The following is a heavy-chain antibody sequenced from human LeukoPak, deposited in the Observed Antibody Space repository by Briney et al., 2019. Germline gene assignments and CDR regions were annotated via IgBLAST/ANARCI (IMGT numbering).Heavy chain of an antibody. J-gene: IGHJ2*01. D-gene: IGHD3-16*01. CDR1: GGSISSSSYY. CDR2: IYYSGST. CDR3: AGGGERYWYFDL. V-gene: IGHV4-39*01. Sequence: PSETLSLTCTVSGGSISSSSYYWGWIRQPPGKGLEWIGSIYYSGSTYYNPSLKSRVTISVDTSKNQFSPKLSSVTAADTAVYYCAGGGERYWYFDLWGRGTLVTVSS.